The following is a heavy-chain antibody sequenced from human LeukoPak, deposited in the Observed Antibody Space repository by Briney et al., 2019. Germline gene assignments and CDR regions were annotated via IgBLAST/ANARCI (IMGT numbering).Heavy chain of an antibody. CDR2: INHSGST. J-gene: IGHJ4*02. Sequence: SETLSLTCAVYGGSFSGYYWSWIRQPPGKGLEWIGEINHSGSTNYNPSLKSRVTISVDTSKNQFPLKLSSVTAADTAVYYCARGFKAVTTDGRDYWGQGTLVTVSS. CDR1: GGSFSGYY. CDR3: ARGFKAVTTDGRDY. V-gene: IGHV4-34*01. D-gene: IGHD4-17*01.